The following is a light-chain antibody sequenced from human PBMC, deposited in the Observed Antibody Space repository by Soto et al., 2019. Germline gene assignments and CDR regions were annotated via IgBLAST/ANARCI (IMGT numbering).Light chain of an antibody. CDR1: SSDVGGYNY. V-gene: IGLV2-11*01. J-gene: IGLJ1*01. CDR2: DVS. CDR3: CSYAGSYTYV. Sequence: VTISCTGTSSDVGGYNYVSWYQQHPGKAPKLMIYDVSKRPSGVPDRFSGSKSANTASLTISGLQADDEADYYCCSYAGSYTYVFGTGTKVTVL.